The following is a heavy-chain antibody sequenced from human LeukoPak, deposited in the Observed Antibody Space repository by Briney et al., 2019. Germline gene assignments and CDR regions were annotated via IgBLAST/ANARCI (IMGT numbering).Heavy chain of an antibody. CDR3: ARDSPFDP. CDR1: GGSISSYY. J-gene: IGHJ5*02. Sequence: SETLSLTCTVSGGSISSYYWSWIRQPPGKGLEWIGYNYYSGSTNYNPSLKSRVTISVDTSKNQFSLKLSSVTAADTAVYYCARDSPFDPWGQGTLVTVSS. V-gene: IGHV4-59*01. CDR2: NYYSGST.